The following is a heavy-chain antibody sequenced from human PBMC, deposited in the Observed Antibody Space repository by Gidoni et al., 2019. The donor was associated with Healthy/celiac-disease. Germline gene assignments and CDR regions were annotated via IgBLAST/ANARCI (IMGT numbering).Heavy chain of an antibody. CDR3: AKVRYSSGSYYFDY. CDR2: IRGSGGST. CDR1: GFTFSIYA. V-gene: IGHV3-23*01. Sequence: EVQLLESGGGLVQPGGSLRLSCAAPGFTFSIYAMSWVRQAPGKGLEWVSAIRGSGGSTYYADSVKGRFTISRDNSKNTLYLQMNSLRAEDTAVYYCAKVRYSSGSYYFDYWGQGTLVTVSS. D-gene: IGHD6-19*01. J-gene: IGHJ4*02.